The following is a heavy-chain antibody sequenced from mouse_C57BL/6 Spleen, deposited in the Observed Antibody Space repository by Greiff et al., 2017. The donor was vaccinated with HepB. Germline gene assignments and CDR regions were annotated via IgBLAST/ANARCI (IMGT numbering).Heavy chain of an antibody. CDR3: ARGIYYYGSSYSSWFAY. CDR1: GYTFTSYW. D-gene: IGHD1-1*01. CDR2: IHPNSGST. Sequence: QVQLKQPGAELVKPGASVKLSCKASGYTFTSYWMHWVKQRPGQGLEWIGMIHPNSGSTNYNEKFKGKATFTADTSSNTAYMQLSSLTTEDSAIYYCARGIYYYGSSYSSWFAYWGQGTLVTVSA. J-gene: IGHJ3*01. V-gene: IGHV1-64*01.